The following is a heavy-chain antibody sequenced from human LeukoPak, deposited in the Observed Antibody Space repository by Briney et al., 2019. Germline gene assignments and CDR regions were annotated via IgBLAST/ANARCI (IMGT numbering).Heavy chain of an antibody. CDR3: ARDCSGGSCYGAFDI. D-gene: IGHD2-15*01. Sequence: SKTLSLTCTVSGASIRSGDHYWSWIRQPPGKGLEWIGYIYDSGSTYYNPSLKSRITISVDTSENRFSLKLSSVTATDTAVYYCARDCSGGSCYGAFDIWGQGTMVTVSS. V-gene: IGHV4-30-4*01. J-gene: IGHJ3*02. CDR1: GASIRSGDHY. CDR2: IYDSGST.